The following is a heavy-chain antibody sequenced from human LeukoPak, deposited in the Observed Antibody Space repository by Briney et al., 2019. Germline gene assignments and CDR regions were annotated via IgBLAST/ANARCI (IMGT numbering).Heavy chain of an antibody. J-gene: IGHJ4*02. CDR1: GFTFSTYS. CDR3: AFAAAGSVKDY. V-gene: IGHV3-48*01. Sequence: PGGSLRLSCAASGFTFSTYSMNWVRQAPGKGLEWVSYISGTSSAIYYADSVKGRFTISRDNAKNSLYLQMNSLRADDTAVYYCAFAAAGSVKDYWGQGTLVTVSS. CDR2: ISGTSSAI. D-gene: IGHD6-13*01.